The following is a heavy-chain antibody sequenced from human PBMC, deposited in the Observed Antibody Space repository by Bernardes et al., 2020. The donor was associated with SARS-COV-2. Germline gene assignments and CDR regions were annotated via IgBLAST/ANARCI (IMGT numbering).Heavy chain of an antibody. V-gene: IGHV3-53*04. CDR1: GFPVSTNY. Sequence: GGSLRLSCGVSGFPVSTNYMSWVRQAPGKGLEWVSVIYSAGSTYYANSVKGRFTISRHSSENSLYLQMSSLRTEDTAVYYCARAVGVGGEACPFDYWGQGTVVTVSS. J-gene: IGHJ4*02. D-gene: IGHD4-17*01. CDR2: IYSAGST. CDR3: ARAVGVGGEACPFDY.